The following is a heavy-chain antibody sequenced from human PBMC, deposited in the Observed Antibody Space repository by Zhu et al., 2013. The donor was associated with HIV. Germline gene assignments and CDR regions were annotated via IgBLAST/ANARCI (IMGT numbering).Heavy chain of an antibody. CDR2: VYAGGSN. CDR1: GTSSDYYY. J-gene: IGHJ5*02. D-gene: IGHD7-27*01. CDR3: VRDVGNWGPLDS. V-gene: IGHV4-59*12. Sequence: QVQLQESGPGLVKPSETLSLSCNVSGTSSDYYYWTWIRQPPGKGLEWIGHVYAGGSNSYNPSLRGRVTISVDTSRNQFSLKLSSVTAADTAIYYCVRDVGNWGPLDSWGREPWSPCPQ.